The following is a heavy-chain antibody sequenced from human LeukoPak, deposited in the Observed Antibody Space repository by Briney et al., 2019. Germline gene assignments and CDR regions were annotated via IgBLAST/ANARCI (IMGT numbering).Heavy chain of an antibody. CDR1: GYTFTGYY. CDR3: ARDEDYDILTGYPDY. D-gene: IGHD3-9*01. J-gene: IGHJ4*02. CDR2: INPNSGGT. V-gene: IGHV1-2*06. Sequence: GASVKVSCKASGYTFTGYYMHWVRQAPGQGLEWMGRINPNSGGTNYAQKFQGRVTMTRDTSISTAYMELSRLRSDDTAVYYCARDEDYDILTGYPDYWGQGTLVTVSS.